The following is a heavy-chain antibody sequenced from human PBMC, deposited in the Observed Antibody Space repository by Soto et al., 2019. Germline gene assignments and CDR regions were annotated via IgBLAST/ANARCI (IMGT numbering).Heavy chain of an antibody. Sequence: GGSLRLSCAPSGFTFSHAWMSWVRQAPGKGLEWVGRIKSKADGETKDYGAPVRARSTISRDDSQDILYLHMNSMRIEDTAVYYCSVIKRQDQYSNSGYWFDPSGPGTLVTVSS. D-gene: IGHD4-4*01. J-gene: IGHJ5*02. CDR3: SVIKRQDQYSNSGYWFDP. V-gene: IGHV3-15*01. CDR1: GFTFSHAW. CDR2: IKSKADGETK.